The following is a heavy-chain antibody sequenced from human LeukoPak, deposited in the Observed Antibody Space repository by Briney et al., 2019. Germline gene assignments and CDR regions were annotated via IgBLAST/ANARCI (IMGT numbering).Heavy chain of an antibody. J-gene: IGHJ4*02. Sequence: GGSLRLSCAASGFTFRNYGMHWVRQAPGKGLEWVSAITGSGDSTYYADSVKGRFTISRDNSKNTLYVEMNTLRAEDTAVYYCAKWGDYDILTGYYVSDFWGQGTLVTVSS. D-gene: IGHD3-9*01. CDR3: AKWGDYDILTGYYVSDF. V-gene: IGHV3-23*01. CDR2: ITGSGDST. CDR1: GFTFRNYG.